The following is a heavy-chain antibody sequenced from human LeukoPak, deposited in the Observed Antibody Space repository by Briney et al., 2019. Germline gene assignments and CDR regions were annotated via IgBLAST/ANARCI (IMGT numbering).Heavy chain of an antibody. CDR2: INPSGGST. CDR3: ARDRGTSGTCEAGYYFDY. J-gene: IGHJ4*02. Sequence: GASVKVSCTASGGTFTSYYMHWVRQAPGQGLEWMGIINPSGGSTSYAQKFQSRVTMTRDTSTSTVYMELSSLRSEDTAVYYCARDRGTSGTCEAGYYFDYWGQGTLVTVSS. CDR1: GGTFTSYY. D-gene: IGHD3-10*01. V-gene: IGHV1-46*01.